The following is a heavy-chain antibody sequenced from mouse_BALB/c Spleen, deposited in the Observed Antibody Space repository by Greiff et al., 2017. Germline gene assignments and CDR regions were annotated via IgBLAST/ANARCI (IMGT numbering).Heavy chain of an antibody. Sequence: EVKLVESGPGLVKPSQSLSLTCTVTGYSITSDYAWNWIRQFPGNKLEWMGYISYSGSTSYNPSLKSRISITRDTSKNQFFLQLNSVTTEDTATYYCANIPYYYGSSPYYAMDYWGQGTSVTVSS. CDR1: GYSITSDYA. V-gene: IGHV3-2*02. CDR2: ISYSGST. D-gene: IGHD1-1*01. J-gene: IGHJ4*01. CDR3: ANIPYYYGSSPYYAMDY.